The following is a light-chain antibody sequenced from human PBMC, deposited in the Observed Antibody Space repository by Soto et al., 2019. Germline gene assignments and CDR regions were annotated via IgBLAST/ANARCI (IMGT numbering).Light chain of an antibody. CDR2: GNS. CDR3: QSYDSSLSGRV. J-gene: IGLJ1*01. Sequence: QSVLTQPPSVSGAPGQRVTISCTGSSSNIGAGYDVHWYQQLPGTAPKLLISGNSNRPSGVPDRFSGSKSGTSASLAITGLRAEDEADYYCQSYDSSLSGRVFGTGTKLTVL. V-gene: IGLV1-40*01. CDR1: SSNIGAGYD.